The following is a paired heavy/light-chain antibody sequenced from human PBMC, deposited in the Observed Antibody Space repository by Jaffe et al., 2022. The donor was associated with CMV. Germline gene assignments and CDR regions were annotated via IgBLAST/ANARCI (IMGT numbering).Light chain of an antibody. J-gene: IGLJ1*01. Sequence: QSALTQPASVSGSPGQSITISCTGTSSDVGRYNRVSWYQQYPGKAPKVIIYEVSKWPSGISNRFSGSKSGNTASLVISGLQAEDEADYYCCSHADTFYVFGTGTTVTVL. CDR1: SSDVGRYNR. CDR2: EVS. CDR3: CSHADTFYV. V-gene: IGLV2-23*02.
Heavy chain of an antibody. J-gene: IGHJ4*02. CDR3: VREGCSGGACYQYFDY. Sequence: QVHLEQSGTEVMKPGASVKVSCKASGFTLTNYHMHWVRQAQGQGLEWLGVINPGGIKTYAQQLQGRFTMTRDTSTGTVYMELSSLTFEDTAMYYCVREGCSGGACYQYFDYWGQGTVVTVSS. CDR1: GFTLTNYH. D-gene: IGHD2-15*01. CDR2: INPGGIK. V-gene: IGHV1-46*04.